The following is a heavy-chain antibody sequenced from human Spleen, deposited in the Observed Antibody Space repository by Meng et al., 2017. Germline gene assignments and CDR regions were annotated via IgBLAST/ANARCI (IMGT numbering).Heavy chain of an antibody. CDR3: ARDSRRYCSSTTCSVDY. CDR2: ISASGRTI. J-gene: IGHJ4*02. V-gene: IGHV3-11*04. D-gene: IGHD2-2*01. Sequence: GESLKISWAASGFTFSDYYMTWIRQAPGKGLEWVSYISASGRTINYADSVKGRFTISRDNASNALYLQMNSLRAEDTAVYYCARDSRRYCSSTTCSVDYWGKGKMVTV. CDR1: GFTFSDYY.